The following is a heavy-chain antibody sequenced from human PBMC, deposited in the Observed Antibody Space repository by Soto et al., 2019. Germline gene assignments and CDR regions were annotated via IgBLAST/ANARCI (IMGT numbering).Heavy chain of an antibody. CDR3: VKGAWLDY. CDR2: IRGRTLNT. J-gene: IGHJ4*02. Sequence: GGSLSLSCAASGFTFNTFDMSWVRQAPGKGLEWVSVIRGRTLNTYYADSVMGRFSISKDNSENTLHLQMNSLRAEDTAVYYCVKGAWLDYWGQGTLVTVSS. CDR1: GFTFNTFD. V-gene: IGHV3-23*01.